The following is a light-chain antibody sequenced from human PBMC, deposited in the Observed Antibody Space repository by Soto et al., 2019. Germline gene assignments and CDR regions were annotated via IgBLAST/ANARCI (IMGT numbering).Light chain of an antibody. V-gene: IGLV2-14*03. J-gene: IGLJ1*01. CDR3: ISYNDRQSYL. Sequence: GASSDIGSYDHVAWYQQFPGKSPKLIIYAVSDRPSGVSDRFSGSKSGISASLTISGLQTEDEADYYCISYNDRQSYLFGTGTKVTVL. CDR1: SSDIGSYDH. CDR2: AVS.